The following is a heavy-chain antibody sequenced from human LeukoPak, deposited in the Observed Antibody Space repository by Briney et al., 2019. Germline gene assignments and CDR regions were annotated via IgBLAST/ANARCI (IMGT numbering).Heavy chain of an antibody. CDR1: GYSISSGYY. Sequence: PSETLSLTCTVSGYSISSGYYWGWIRQPPGKGLEWIGSIYQSGSTDYNPSLKSRVTISVDTSKNQFSLKLTSVTAADTAVYYCARDYRYYYGSGSYYDYSYYYMDVWGKGTTVTVSS. CDR3: ARDYRYYYGSGSYYDYSYYYMDV. CDR2: IYQSGST. J-gene: IGHJ6*03. D-gene: IGHD3-10*01. V-gene: IGHV4-38-2*02.